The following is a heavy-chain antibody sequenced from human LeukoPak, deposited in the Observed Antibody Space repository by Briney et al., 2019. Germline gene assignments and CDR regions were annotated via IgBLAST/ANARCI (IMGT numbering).Heavy chain of an antibody. J-gene: IGHJ6*02. Sequence: SETLSLTCTVSGGSIISSSYYWGCIRQPPGKGLEWIGIINYGGNTFYNPSLKSRVNISVDTSKNHFSLNLTSVTAADTAVYYCATSTIGYYYGMDVWGQGTTVTVSS. CDR2: INYGGNT. V-gene: IGHV4-39*02. CDR1: GGSIISSSYY. CDR3: ATSTIGYYYGMDV.